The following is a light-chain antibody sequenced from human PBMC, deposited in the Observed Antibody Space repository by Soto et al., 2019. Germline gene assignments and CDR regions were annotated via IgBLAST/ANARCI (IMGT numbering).Light chain of an antibody. V-gene: IGLV1-51*01. CDR1: NSNIGDNY. CDR2: DNT. CDR3: GTWDRSLSSGVV. J-gene: IGLJ2*01. Sequence: QSVLTQPPSVSAAPGQKVTISGSGSNSNIGDNYVSCYQQFPGTAPKLLIYDNTKRPSGIPDRFSGSKSGTSATLGITGLQTGDEADHYCGTWDRSLSSGVVLGGGTK.